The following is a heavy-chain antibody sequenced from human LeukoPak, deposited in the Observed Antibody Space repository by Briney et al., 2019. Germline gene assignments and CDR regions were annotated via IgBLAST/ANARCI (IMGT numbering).Heavy chain of an antibody. D-gene: IGHD3-22*01. Sequence: SETLSLTCTVSGGSISSYYWTWIRQPPGKGLEWIGEIHPSGTTYYNPSLKSRVTISVDTSKSQFSLKLSSVTAADTAVYYCASSTMILYYFDYWGQGTLVTVSS. V-gene: IGHV4-34*01. CDR2: IHPSGTT. CDR1: GGSISSYY. CDR3: ASSTMILYYFDY. J-gene: IGHJ4*02.